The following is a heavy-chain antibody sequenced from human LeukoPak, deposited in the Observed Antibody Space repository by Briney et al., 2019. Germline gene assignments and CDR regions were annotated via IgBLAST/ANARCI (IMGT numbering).Heavy chain of an antibody. J-gene: IGHJ4*02. CDR1: GFTFSSYA. CDR2: ISGSGGST. CDR3: AKDSLARGFDY. V-gene: IGHV3-23*01. Sequence: GGSLRLSCAVSGFTFSSYAMSWVRQASGKGLEWVSAISGSGGSTYYADSVKGRFTISRDNSKNTLYLQMNSLRAEDTAVYYCAKDSLARGFDYWGQGTLVTVSS.